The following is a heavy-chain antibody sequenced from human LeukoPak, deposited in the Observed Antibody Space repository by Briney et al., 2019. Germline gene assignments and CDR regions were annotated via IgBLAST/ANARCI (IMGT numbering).Heavy chain of an antibody. V-gene: IGHV4-34*01. D-gene: IGHD3-10*01. CDR2: INHSGST. CDR1: GGSFSGYY. Sequence: SETLSLTCAVYGGSFSGYYWSWIRQPPGKGLEWIGEINHSGSTNYNPSLKSRVTISVGTSKNQFSLKLSSVTAADTAVYYCARLIRWFGEFWFDPWGQGTLVTVSS. CDR3: ARLIRWFGEFWFDP. J-gene: IGHJ5*02.